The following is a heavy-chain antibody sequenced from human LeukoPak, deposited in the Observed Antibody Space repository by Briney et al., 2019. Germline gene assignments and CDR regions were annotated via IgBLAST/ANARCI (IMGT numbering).Heavy chain of an antibody. CDR3: AREVSEGFDF. V-gene: IGHV3-21*01. CDR1: GVSFSGYY. J-gene: IGHJ4*02. D-gene: IGHD3-22*01. Sequence: ETLSLTCAVYGVSFSGYYWSWIRQPPGKGLEWVSSISSSSSYIYYADSVKGRFTISRDNAKNSLYLQMNSLRAEDTALYYCAREVSEGFDFWGQGTLVTVSS. CDR2: ISSSSSYI.